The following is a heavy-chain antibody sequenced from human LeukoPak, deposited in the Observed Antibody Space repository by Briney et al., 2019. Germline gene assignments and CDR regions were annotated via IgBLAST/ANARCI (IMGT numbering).Heavy chain of an antibody. D-gene: IGHD1-26*01. CDR3: ARAGQRATSVYGY. CDR1: GFTFSSYW. V-gene: IGHV3-7*01. Sequence: GGSLTLSCAASGFTFSSYWMSWVRQAPGKGLEWVANIKQDGSEKYYVDSVKGRFTISRDNAKNSLYLQMNSLRAEDTAVYYCARAGQRATSVYGYWGQGTLVTVSS. CDR2: IKQDGSEK. J-gene: IGHJ4*02.